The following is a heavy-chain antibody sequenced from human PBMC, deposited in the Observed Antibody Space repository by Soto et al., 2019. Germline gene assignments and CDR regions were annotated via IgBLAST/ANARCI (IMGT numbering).Heavy chain of an antibody. CDR1: GFIFSSYG. CDR2: IWYDGSNK. CDR3: ARVGTFSYYYYYMDV. Sequence: GGSLRLSCAASGFIFSSYGMHWVRQAPGKGLEWVAVIWYDGSNKYYADSVKGRFTISRDNSKNTLYLQMNSLRAEDTAVYYCARVGTFSYYYYYMDVWGKGTTVTVSS. J-gene: IGHJ6*03. D-gene: IGHD1-26*01. V-gene: IGHV3-33*01.